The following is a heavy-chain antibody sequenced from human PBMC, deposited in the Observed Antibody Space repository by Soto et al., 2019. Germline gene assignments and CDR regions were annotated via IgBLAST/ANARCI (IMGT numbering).Heavy chain of an antibody. V-gene: IGHV3-73*01. CDR2: IRSKANSYAT. CDR1: GFTFSGSA. Sequence: EVQLVESGGGLVQPGGSLKLSCAGSGFTFSGSAMHWVRQASGKGLEWVGRIRSKANSYATAYAASVKGRFTISRDDSKNTAYLQMNSLKTEDTAVYYCTRHEPGDPKGRAPAYYYYIDVWGKGTTVTVSS. D-gene: IGHD2-21*01. CDR3: TRHEPGDPKGRAPAYYYYIDV. J-gene: IGHJ6*03.